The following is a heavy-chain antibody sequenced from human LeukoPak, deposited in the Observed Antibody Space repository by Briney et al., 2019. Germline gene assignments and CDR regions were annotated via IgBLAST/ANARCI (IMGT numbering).Heavy chain of an antibody. V-gene: IGHV4-30-2*01. J-gene: IGHJ4*02. Sequence: SETLSLTRAVSGGSISSGGYSWSWIRQPPGKGLEWIGYIYHSGSTYYNPSLKSRVTISVDRSKNQFSLKLSSVTAADTAVYYCARVIHDFWSGYIDYWGQGTLVTVSS. D-gene: IGHD3-3*01. CDR2: IYHSGST. CDR1: GGSISSGGYS. CDR3: ARVIHDFWSGYIDY.